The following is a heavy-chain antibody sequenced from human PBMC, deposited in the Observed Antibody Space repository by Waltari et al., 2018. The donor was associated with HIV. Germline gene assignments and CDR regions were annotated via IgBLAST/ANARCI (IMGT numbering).Heavy chain of an antibody. CDR1: GDTFSSYA. D-gene: IGHD3-22*01. Sequence: QVQLVQSGAEVKKPGSSVKVSCKTSGDTFSSYAMNWVRQAPGQGLEWLGGNIPILGTTNYVQKCQGRVTITADESTSTAYMELSSLGSEDTAWYYCARGSSYYDLDYWGQGTLVTVSS. CDR3: ARGSSYYDLDY. CDR2: NIPILGTT. J-gene: IGHJ4*02. V-gene: IGHV1-69*01.